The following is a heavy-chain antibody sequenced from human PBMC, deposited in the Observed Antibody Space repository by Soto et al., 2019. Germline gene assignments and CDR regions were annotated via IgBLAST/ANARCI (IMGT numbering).Heavy chain of an antibody. Sequence: EVQVVESGGGLIQPGGSLRLSCAASGFTVSSNYMSWVRQAPGKGLEWVSVIYSGGSTYYADSVKGRFTISRDNSKNTLYLQMNSLRAEDTAVYYCARAIAARPGNYFDYWGQGTLVTVSS. CDR3: ARAIAARPGNYFDY. V-gene: IGHV3-53*01. CDR2: IYSGGST. CDR1: GFTVSSNY. J-gene: IGHJ4*02. D-gene: IGHD6-6*01.